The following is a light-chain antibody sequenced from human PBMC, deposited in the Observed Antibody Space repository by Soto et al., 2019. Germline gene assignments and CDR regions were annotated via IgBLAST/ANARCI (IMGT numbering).Light chain of an antibody. J-gene: IGLJ2*01. Sequence: QLVLTQSPSASASLGASVKLTCTLSSGHRSYAIAWHQQRPEKGPRYLMKLNSDGSHSKGDGIPDRFSGSSSEAERYLTISSLQSEDEADYYCQTWVTGIQVFGGGTKLTVL. CDR1: SGHRSYA. CDR2: LNSDGSH. CDR3: QTWVTGIQV. V-gene: IGLV4-69*01.